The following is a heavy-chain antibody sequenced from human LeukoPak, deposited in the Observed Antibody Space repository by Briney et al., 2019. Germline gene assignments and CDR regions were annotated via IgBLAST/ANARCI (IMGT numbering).Heavy chain of an antibody. CDR3: ARGYGGYDLDY. D-gene: IGHD5-12*01. V-gene: IGHV1-3*01. J-gene: IGHJ4*02. CDR1: GYTFTSCF. Sequence: ASVKVSCKASGYTFTSCFMHWVRQAPGQRLEWMGWINAGDGNTKYSQQFQGRVTITRDTSASTAYMELSSLRSEHTAVYYCARGYGGYDLDYWGQGTLVTVSS. CDR2: INAGDGNT.